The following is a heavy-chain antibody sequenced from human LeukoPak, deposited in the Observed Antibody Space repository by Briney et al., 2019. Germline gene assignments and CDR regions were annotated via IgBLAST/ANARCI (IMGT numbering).Heavy chain of an antibody. Sequence: PSQTLSLTCTVSGGSISSGSYYWSWIRQPPGKGLEWIGYIYYSGSTNYNPSLKSRVTISVDTSKNQFSLKLSSVTAADTAVYYCASTLPYDFWSVQVSPFDPWGQGTLVTVSS. D-gene: IGHD3-3*01. CDR3: ASTLPYDFWSVQVSPFDP. J-gene: IGHJ5*02. CDR2: IYYSGST. V-gene: IGHV4-61*01. CDR1: GGSISSGSYY.